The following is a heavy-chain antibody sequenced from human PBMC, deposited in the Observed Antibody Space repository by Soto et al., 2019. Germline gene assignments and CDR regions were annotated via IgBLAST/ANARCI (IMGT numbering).Heavy chain of an antibody. CDR1: GFTFSNSN. J-gene: IGHJ4*02. D-gene: IGHD1-26*01. V-gene: IGHV3-21*01. CDR3: AKESGSYFY. CDR2: ITSSSSYI. Sequence: GGSLRLSCAASGFTFSNSNLNWVRQAPGKGLEWVSSITSSSSYIHYADSVKGRFTISRDNAKNSLYLQMNSLRAEDTAVYYCAKESGSYFYWGQGTLVTVSS.